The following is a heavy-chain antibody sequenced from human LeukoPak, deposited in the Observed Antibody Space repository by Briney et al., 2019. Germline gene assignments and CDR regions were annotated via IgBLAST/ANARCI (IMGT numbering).Heavy chain of an antibody. D-gene: IGHD3-10*01. CDR1: GYTFTGYY. CDR3: ARDLFRGTLVALVRGSTEYYFDY. V-gene: IGHV1-18*04. J-gene: IGHJ4*02. Sequence: GASVKVSCKASGYTFTGYYMHWVRQAPGQGLEWMGWISAYNGDTNYAQKLQGRVTMTTDTSTSTAYMELRSLRSDDTAVYYCARDLFRGTLVALVRGSTEYYFDYWGQGTLVTVSS. CDR2: ISAYNGDT.